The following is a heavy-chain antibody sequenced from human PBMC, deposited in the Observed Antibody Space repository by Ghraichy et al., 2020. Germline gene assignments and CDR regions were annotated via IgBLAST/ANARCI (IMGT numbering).Heavy chain of an antibody. J-gene: IGHJ6*02. CDR3: ATKGLSGYATTYYGLDV. V-gene: IGHV3-23*01. CDR1: GFTFSSNA. Sequence: GESLNISCAASGFTFSSNAMSWVRQAPGKGPEWVSAISGSGGGTYYADSVKGRFTISRDNSKNTLFLQMNSLIAEDTAVYYCATKGLSGYATTYYGLDVWGQGTTVTVSS. D-gene: IGHD3-22*01. CDR2: ISGSGGGT.